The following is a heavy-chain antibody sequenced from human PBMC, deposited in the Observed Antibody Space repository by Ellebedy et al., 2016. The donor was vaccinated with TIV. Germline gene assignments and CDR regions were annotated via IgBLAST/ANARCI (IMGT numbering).Heavy chain of an antibody. Sequence: GESLKISXAASGFTFSDYYMSWIRQAPGKGLEWVANIKQDGGEKYYVDSVKGRFTISRDNAKNSLYLQMNSLRAEDTAVYYCARASGKSYWGQGTLVTVSS. CDR1: GFTFSDYY. CDR3: ARASGKSY. V-gene: IGHV3-7*01. CDR2: IKQDGGEK. D-gene: IGHD1-14*01. J-gene: IGHJ4*02.